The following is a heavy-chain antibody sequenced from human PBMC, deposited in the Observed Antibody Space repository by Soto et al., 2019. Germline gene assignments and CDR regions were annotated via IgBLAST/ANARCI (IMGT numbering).Heavy chain of an antibody. J-gene: IGHJ4*02. Sequence: QVQLQEVGPGLVRPSGTLSLTCAVSSGSISSSNWWSWVRQPPGKGLEWIGEIYHSGSTNYNPSLKSRVTISVDKSKNQLSLKLSSVTAADTAVYYCTRGGYSSRHFDYWGQGTLVTVSS. V-gene: IGHV4-4*02. CDR3: TRGGYSSRHFDY. CDR2: IYHSGST. CDR1: SGSISSSNW. D-gene: IGHD6-13*01.